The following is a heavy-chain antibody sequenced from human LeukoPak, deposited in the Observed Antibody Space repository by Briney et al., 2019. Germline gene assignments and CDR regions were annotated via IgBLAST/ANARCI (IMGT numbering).Heavy chain of an antibody. D-gene: IGHD5-18*01. CDR3: ARDSMDTPWYAFDI. CDR2: ISSSSSTI. Sequence: GGSLRLSCAASGFTFSSYSMNWVRQAPGKGLEWVSYISSSSSTIYYADSVKGRFTISRDNAKNSLYLQMNSLRAEDTAVYYCARDSMDTPWYAFDIWGQGTMVTVSS. V-gene: IGHV3-48*01. CDR1: GFTFSSYS. J-gene: IGHJ3*02.